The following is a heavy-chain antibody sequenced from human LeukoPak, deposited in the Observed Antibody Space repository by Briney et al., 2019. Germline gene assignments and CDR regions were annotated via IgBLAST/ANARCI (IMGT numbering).Heavy chain of an antibody. V-gene: IGHV3-21*01. D-gene: IGHD1-1*01. Sequence: GGSLRLSCAASGFTFSSYSMNWVRQAPGKGLEWVSSISSSSSYIYYADSVKGRLTISRDNAKNSLYLQMNSLRAEDTAVYYCAREHHTTLYGMDVWGRGTTVTVSS. J-gene: IGHJ6*02. CDR2: ISSSSSYI. CDR3: AREHHTTLYGMDV. CDR1: GFTFSSYS.